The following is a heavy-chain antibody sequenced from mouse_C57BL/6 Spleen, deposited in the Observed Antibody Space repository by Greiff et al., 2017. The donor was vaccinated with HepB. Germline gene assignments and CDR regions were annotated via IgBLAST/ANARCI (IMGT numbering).Heavy chain of an antibody. Sequence: ESFPFLFPPSPSLSLTCSVHGSSLTSGYSSNWIRQFPGTPPPLMGYISYDGANNYNPTLKNRISITRDTSKNQFFLKLNSVTTEDTATYYCARGVFYYYAMDYWGQGTSVTVSS. CDR1: GSSLTSGYS. J-gene: IGHJ4*01. CDR3: ARGVFYYYAMDY. CDR2: ISYDGAN. V-gene: IGHV3-6*01.